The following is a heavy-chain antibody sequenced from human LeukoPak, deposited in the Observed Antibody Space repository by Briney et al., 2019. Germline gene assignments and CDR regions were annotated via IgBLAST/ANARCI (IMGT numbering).Heavy chain of an antibody. CDR1: GYTFTSYD. D-gene: IGHD4-17*01. V-gene: IGHV1-8*01. CDR3: ASSPKETVTTYYYYYMDV. Sequence: GASVKVSCKASGYTFTSYDINWVRQATGQGLEWMGWMNPNSGNTGYAQKFQGRVTMTRNTSISTAYMELSSLRSEDTAVYYCASSPKETVTTYYYYYMDVWGKGTTVTVSS. CDR2: MNPNSGNT. J-gene: IGHJ6*03.